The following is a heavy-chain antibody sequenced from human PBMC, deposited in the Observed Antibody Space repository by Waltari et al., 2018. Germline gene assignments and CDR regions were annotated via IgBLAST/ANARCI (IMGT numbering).Heavy chain of an antibody. J-gene: IGHJ4*02. D-gene: IGHD6-13*01. V-gene: IGHV1-18*01. CDR3: ARDDVDSSSFGGF. CDR2: ISAYNGNT. CDR1: GFIFSNYG. Sequence: QLQLVQSGAEVKKPGASVKVSCKGSGFIFSNYGITWVRQAPGQGFEWMGWISAYNGNTNYEQKFQGRVTMTTDTSTSTAYMELRSLRSDDTAVYYCARDDVDSSSFGGFWGQGTLVTVSS.